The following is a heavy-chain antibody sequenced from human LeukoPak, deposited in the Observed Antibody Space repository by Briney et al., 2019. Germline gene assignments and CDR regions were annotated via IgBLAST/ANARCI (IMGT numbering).Heavy chain of an antibody. CDR3: ARAGGDYDSYNFDY. D-gene: IGHD4-17*01. Sequence: SETLPLTCTVSGASFSSYYWSWIRQPAGKGLEWIGRIYPTGTTNYNPSLKSRVTMSVDTSKNQFSLRLNSVTAADTAVYYCARAGGDYDSYNFDYWGQGTLVTVSS. J-gene: IGHJ4*02. CDR2: IYPTGTT. V-gene: IGHV4-4*07. CDR1: GASFSSYY.